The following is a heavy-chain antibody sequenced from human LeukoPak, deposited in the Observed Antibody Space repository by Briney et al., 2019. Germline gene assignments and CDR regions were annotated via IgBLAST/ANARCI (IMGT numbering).Heavy chain of an antibody. CDR1: GFTFSSHG. V-gene: IGHV3-23*01. D-gene: IGHD3-3*02. CDR3: TIFNY. CDR2: ISGSGDNT. J-gene: IGHJ4*02. Sequence: GGSLRVSCAASGFTFSSHGISWVRQAPGKGVEWVSSISGSGDNTHYADSVKGRFTISRDNSKSTLYLQMQSLRAEDTAVYYCTIFNYWGQGTLVTVSS.